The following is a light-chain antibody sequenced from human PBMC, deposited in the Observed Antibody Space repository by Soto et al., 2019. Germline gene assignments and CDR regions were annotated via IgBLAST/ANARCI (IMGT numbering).Light chain of an antibody. CDR1: QNITNF. CDR2: GTS. J-gene: IGKJ3*01. CDR3: QQSYRSPLN. V-gene: IGKV1-39*01. Sequence: DIQMTQSPLSLSASVGESVTITCRASQNITNFLNWYQQKPGKPPRLLIFGTSNLQSGVPSRFRCSRSETDFSLSISGLQPEDFATYICQQSYRSPLNFGPGT.